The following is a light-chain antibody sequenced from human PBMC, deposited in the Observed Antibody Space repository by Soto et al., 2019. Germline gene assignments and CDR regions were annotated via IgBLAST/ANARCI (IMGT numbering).Light chain of an antibody. CDR3: SSYTSTNFVI. J-gene: IGLJ2*01. Sequence: QSALTQPASVSGSPGQSITISCTGFSSDIGDYKYVSWYKHHPGKAPKLMIYDVSNRPSGVSNRFSGSKSGNTASLTISGLQAEDEADYYCSSYTSTNFVIFGGGTKVTVL. CDR1: SSDIGDYKY. V-gene: IGLV2-14*03. CDR2: DVS.